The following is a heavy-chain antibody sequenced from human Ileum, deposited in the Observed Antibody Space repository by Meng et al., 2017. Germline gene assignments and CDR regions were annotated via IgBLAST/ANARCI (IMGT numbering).Heavy chain of an antibody. Sequence: HLQLQESGSGMGTSSPTLSLTCTVSGGSISSSAYSWTWIRQPPGKGLEWIGYIYQVGSTNYNPSLKSRVTIFVDTSKNQFSLKLTSVTAADTAVYYCASSTSGPELNYWGQGTLVTVSS. D-gene: IGHD2/OR15-2a*01. CDR2: IYQVGST. V-gene: IGHV4-30-2*01. J-gene: IGHJ4*02. CDR3: ASSTSGPELNY. CDR1: GGSISSSAYS.